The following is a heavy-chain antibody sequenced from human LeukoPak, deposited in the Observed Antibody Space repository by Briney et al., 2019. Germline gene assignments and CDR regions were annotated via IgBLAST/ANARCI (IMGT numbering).Heavy chain of an antibody. V-gene: IGHV1-18*01. CDR1: GYTFTSFG. J-gene: IGHJ4*02. CDR2: ISAYNGNT. Sequence: ASVMLSCKASGYTFTSFGISWVRQAPGQGLEWMGWISAYNGNTNNTQKFQGRVTMTTDTSTNTAYMELRSLRSDDTAVYYCARGSSGDYWGQGTLVTVSS. CDR3: ARGSSGDY.